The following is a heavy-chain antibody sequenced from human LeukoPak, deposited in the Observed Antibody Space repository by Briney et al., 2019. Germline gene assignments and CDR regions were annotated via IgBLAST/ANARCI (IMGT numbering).Heavy chain of an antibody. D-gene: IGHD4-17*01. J-gene: IGHJ4*02. CDR2: ISYDGTNK. V-gene: IGHV3-30*04. Sequence: PGGSLRHSCAASEFTFSNYAIHWVRQAPGKGLEWVAVISYDGTNKYYADSVKGRFTISRDNSKNTLYLQMSSLRAEDTAVYYCARPRGDYGDYVFDYWGQGTLVTVSS. CDR1: EFTFSNYA. CDR3: ARPRGDYGDYVFDY.